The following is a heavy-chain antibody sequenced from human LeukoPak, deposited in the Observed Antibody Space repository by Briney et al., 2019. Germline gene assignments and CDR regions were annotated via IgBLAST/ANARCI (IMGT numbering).Heavy chain of an antibody. CDR2: IYPGDSDT. CDR1: GYSFTTYW. Sequence: GESLKISCRGSGYSFTTYWIGWVRQMPGKGLEWMGIIYPGDSDTRYTPSFQGQVTMSADKSINTAYLQWSSLKASDTAIYYCARRACCSSSSCYCAFDIWGQGTMVTVSS. V-gene: IGHV5-51*01. D-gene: IGHD2-2*01. J-gene: IGHJ3*02. CDR3: ARRACCSSSSCYCAFDI.